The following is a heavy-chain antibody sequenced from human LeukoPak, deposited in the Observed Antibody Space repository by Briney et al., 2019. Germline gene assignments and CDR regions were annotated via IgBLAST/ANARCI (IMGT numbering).Heavy chain of an antibody. V-gene: IGHV5-51*01. D-gene: IGHD2-15*01. CDR1: GYSFTSYW. CDR3: ARLVGYCSGGSCYIDY. Sequence: GESLKISCKGSGYSFTSYWIGWVRQMPGKGLERMGIIYPGDSDTRYSPSFQGQVTISADKSISTAYLQWSSLKASDTAMYYCARLVGYCSGGSCYIDYWGQGTLVTVSS. CDR2: IYPGDSDT. J-gene: IGHJ4*02.